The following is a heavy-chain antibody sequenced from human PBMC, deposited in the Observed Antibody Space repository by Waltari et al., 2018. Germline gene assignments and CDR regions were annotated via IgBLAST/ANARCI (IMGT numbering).Heavy chain of an antibody. CDR3: TRDLYGSGGDWFDP. CDR1: GFAFSDYD. V-gene: IGHV3-21*03. CDR2: IGGTHSNI. Sequence: EVRLAESGGGLVKPGGALRPPCTASGFAFSDYDRNWVRQAPGTGLEWVSSIGGTHSNIFYADSVKGRFTVSRDNAKNSLYLQMDNLRAEDSGLYFCTRDLYGSGGDWFDPWGQGTLVTVSS. J-gene: IGHJ5*02. D-gene: IGHD3-10*01.